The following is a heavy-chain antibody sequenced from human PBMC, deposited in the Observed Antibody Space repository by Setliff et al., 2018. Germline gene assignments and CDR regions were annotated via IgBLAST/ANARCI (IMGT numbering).Heavy chain of an antibody. Sequence: SETLSLTCIVSGDSISDNYYYWTWIRQSPGKGLEWIGTASFSGSTNYDPDLRSRVIMSVDTSKNQFSLMLTSVTAADTAVYYCARVDFTMIQGVLGLWGQGTLVTVSS. CDR3: ARVDFTMIQGVLGL. CDR2: ASFSGST. V-gene: IGHV4-39*07. CDR1: GDSISDNYYY. D-gene: IGHD3-10*01. J-gene: IGHJ1*01.